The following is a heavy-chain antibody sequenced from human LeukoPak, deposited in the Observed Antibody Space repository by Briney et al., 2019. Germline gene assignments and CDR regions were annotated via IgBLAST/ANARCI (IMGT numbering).Heavy chain of an antibody. CDR1: GFAFNTYS. CDR2: IWHDGSHK. D-gene: IGHD3-10*01. CDR3: AGGIFGSGSYPDF. Sequence: GGSLRLSYAACGFAFNTYSMHGVRQAPGQGLEGVALIWHDGSHKFYSNSVRGQFTISRDNSKNTVSLQMNNLRPEDTAVYYCAGGIFGSGSYPDFWGQGTLVTVSS. J-gene: IGHJ4*02. V-gene: IGHV3-33*01.